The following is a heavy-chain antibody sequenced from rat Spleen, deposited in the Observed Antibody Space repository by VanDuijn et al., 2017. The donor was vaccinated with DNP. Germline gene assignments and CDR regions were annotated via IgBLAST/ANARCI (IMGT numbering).Heavy chain of an antibody. CDR3: TRDGSPYYSSYMDVMDA. CDR1: GLSLTDYS. V-gene: IGHV2S63*01. Sequence: EVQLKESGPGLVRPSQTLSLTCTVSGLSLTDYSVHWVRQPPGKGLEWMGVMWSGGTTAYNSALKSRLSISRDTSKSQVFLKMNRLQTEDTAIYYCTRDGSPYYSSYMDVMDAWGRGASVTVSS. D-gene: IGHD1-2*01. CDR2: MWSGGTT. J-gene: IGHJ4*01.